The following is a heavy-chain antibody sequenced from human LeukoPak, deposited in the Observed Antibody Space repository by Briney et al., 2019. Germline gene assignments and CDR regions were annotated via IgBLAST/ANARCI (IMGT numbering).Heavy chain of an antibody. Sequence: GGSLRLSCAASGFTFSTYSMNWVRQAPGKGLEWVASISGSSSYIYYADSVKGRFTISRDNAKNSLYLQMNSLRAEDTAVYYCARGPLYYYDSSGYHDSWGQGTLVTVSS. CDR2: ISGSSSYI. CDR1: GFTFSTYS. CDR3: ARGPLYYYDSSGYHDS. V-gene: IGHV3-21*01. J-gene: IGHJ4*02. D-gene: IGHD3-22*01.